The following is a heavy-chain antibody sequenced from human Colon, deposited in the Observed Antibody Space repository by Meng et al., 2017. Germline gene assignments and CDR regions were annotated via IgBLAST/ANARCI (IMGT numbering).Heavy chain of an antibody. Sequence: VQLQGSGPRLVRPSQTLSLTCTLSGGSVSSPSYYWSSIRKTPGKGLEWIGYVYYTGSANYNPSLKSRVTISVDTSKNHFSLNLTSVTAADTAVYYCARGRGSYSSIDFWGQGTLVTVSS. CDR3: ARGRGSYSSIDF. CDR2: VYYTGSA. CDR1: GGSVSSPSYY. D-gene: IGHD1-26*01. J-gene: IGHJ4*02. V-gene: IGHV4-61*03.